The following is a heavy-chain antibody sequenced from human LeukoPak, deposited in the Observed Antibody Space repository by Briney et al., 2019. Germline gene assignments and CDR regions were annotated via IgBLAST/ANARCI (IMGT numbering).Heavy chain of an antibody. V-gene: IGHV1-46*01. D-gene: IGHD6-19*01. CDR3: ARSSSGWDFDY. Sequence: ASVKVSCKASGYTFTNYYMHWVRQAPGQGLEWMGIITPSGGSTSYAQKFQGRVSMTRDTSTSTVYMELSSLRSEDTAVYYCARSSSGWDFDYWGQGTLVTVSS. CDR1: GYTFTNYY. CDR2: ITPSGGST. J-gene: IGHJ4*02.